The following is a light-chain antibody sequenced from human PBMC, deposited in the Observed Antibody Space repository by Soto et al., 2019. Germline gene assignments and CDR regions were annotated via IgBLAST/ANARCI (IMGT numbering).Light chain of an antibody. CDR2: EDD. CDR1: SGRVASNY. V-gene: IGLV6-57*04. CDR3: QSYDSPKEV. J-gene: IGLJ3*02. Sequence: NFMLTQPHSVPESPGKTVTISCTRSSGRVASNYVQWYQQRPGSAPTTVIFEDDQRPSGVPDRFSGSIDSSSNSAFLTISGLKTEDEADYYCQSYDSPKEVFGGGTKLTVL.